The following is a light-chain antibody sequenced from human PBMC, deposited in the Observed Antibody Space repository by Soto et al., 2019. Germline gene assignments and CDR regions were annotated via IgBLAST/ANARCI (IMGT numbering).Light chain of an antibody. Sequence: EIVLTQSPGTLSLSPGERATLSCRASQSVSSSYLAWYQQKPGQAPRLLIYGASSRATGIPDRFSGSGSGTDFNLTITRLEPEDFAVYDCQQYGSSLFFGPGTKVDIK. J-gene: IGKJ3*01. V-gene: IGKV3-20*01. CDR3: QQYGSSLF. CDR2: GAS. CDR1: QSVSSSY.